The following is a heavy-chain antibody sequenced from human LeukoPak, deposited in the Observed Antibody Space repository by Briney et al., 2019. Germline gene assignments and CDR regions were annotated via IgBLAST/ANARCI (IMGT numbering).Heavy chain of an antibody. J-gene: IGHJ6*03. Sequence: PSETLSLTCTVSGGSISSHYWSWIRQPPGKGLEWIGDIYYSGSTNYNPSLKNRVTISVDTSKNQFSLKLSSVTAADTAVYYCARGGGADRSCYHYYMDVWGKGTTVTVSS. V-gene: IGHV4-59*11. CDR1: GGSISSHY. CDR2: IYYSGST. D-gene: IGHD2-15*01. CDR3: ARGGGADRSCYHYYMDV.